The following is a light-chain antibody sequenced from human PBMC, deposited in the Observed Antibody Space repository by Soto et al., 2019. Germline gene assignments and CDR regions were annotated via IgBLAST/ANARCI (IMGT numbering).Light chain of an antibody. CDR2: DVS. CDR1: SSDVGGYNY. J-gene: IGLJ2*01. V-gene: IGLV2-14*01. Sequence: HSALTQPASVSGSPGQSITISCTGTSSDVGGYNYVSWYQQHPGKAPKLMIYDVSNRPSGVSNRFSGSKSGNTASLTISGLQAEDEADYYCRSYTSSSTLVVFGGGTKLTVL. CDR3: RSYTSSSTLVV.